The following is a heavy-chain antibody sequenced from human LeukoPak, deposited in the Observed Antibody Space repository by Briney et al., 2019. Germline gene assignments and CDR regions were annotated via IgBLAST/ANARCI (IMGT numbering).Heavy chain of an antibody. V-gene: IGHV4-39*01. CDR3: ARLGFCTTTSCP. D-gene: IGHD2-2*01. Sequence: SETLSLTCIVSGGSISSSSYYWGWIRQPPGKGLEWIGTIYYSGSTYYNPSLKSRVTISVDTSKNQFSLKLSSVTAADTAVYYCARLGFCTTTSCPWGQGTLVTVSS. CDR1: GGSISSSSYY. J-gene: IGHJ5*02. CDR2: IYYSGST.